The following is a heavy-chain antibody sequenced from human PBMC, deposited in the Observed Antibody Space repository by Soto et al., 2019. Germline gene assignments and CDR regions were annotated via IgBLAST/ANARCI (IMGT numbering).Heavy chain of an antibody. CDR2: INSDGSST. D-gene: IGHD3-3*01. Sequence: GGSLKLSCAASGFTFSSYWMHWVRQAPGKGLVWVSRINSDGSSTSYADSVKGRFTISRDNAKNKLYLQMNSLRAEDTAVYYCARDAITIFGVPSYGMDVWGQGTTVTVSS. V-gene: IGHV3-74*01. CDR1: GFTFSSYW. CDR3: ARDAITIFGVPSYGMDV. J-gene: IGHJ6*02.